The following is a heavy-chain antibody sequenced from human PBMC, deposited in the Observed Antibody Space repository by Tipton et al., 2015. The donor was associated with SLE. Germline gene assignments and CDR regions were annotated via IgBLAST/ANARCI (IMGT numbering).Heavy chain of an antibody. CDR2: IYTSGRT. Sequence: TLSLTCTVSGGPISSYYWRWIRQPPGKGPAWIAHIYTSGRTNYNPSLKNRDTISVDTSKNHFSLKLSSVTAADTAVYYCARDQPYYDFCSGSRGYCYGMVGGGQGPSLTVS. CDR1: GGPISSYY. D-gene: IGHD3-3*01. CDR3: ARDQPYYDFCSGSRGYCYGMVG. J-gene: IGHJ6*02. V-gene: IGHV4-4*09.